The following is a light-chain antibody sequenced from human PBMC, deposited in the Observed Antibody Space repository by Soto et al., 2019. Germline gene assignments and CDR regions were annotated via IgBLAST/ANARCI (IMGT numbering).Light chain of an antibody. CDR1: SSDVGGYNY. CDR3: SSYTSSSTYV. Sequence: QSVLTQPAPVSGSPGQSLTISCTGTSSDVGGYNYVSWYQQHPGKAPKLMIYEVSNRPSGVSNRFSGSKSGNTASLTISGLQAEDEADYYCSSYTSSSTYVFGTGTKVTVL. V-gene: IGLV2-14*01. CDR2: EVS. J-gene: IGLJ1*01.